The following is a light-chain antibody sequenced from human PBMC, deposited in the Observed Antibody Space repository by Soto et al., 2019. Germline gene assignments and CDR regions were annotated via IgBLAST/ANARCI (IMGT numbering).Light chain of an antibody. J-gene: IGKJ1*01. CDR2: GAS. V-gene: IGKV3-20*01. CDR1: QSITSTY. CDR3: QQYRSSPRT. Sequence: EIVLTQSPGTLSLSPGERATLSCRVSQSITSTYLAWYQQKPGQAPRLLIYGASSRATGIPDRFSGSGSGTDFTLTISRLEPEDFAVYYCQQYRSSPRTFGQGTKVDIK.